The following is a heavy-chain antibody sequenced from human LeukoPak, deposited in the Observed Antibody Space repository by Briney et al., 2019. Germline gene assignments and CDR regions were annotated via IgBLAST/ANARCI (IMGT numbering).Heavy chain of an antibody. J-gene: IGHJ6*03. CDR1: GFTFSSYW. Sequence: PGGSLRLSCAASGFTFSSYWMHWVRQAPGKGLVWVSRINSDGSSTSYADSVKGRFTISRDNAKNTLYLQMNSLRAEDTAVYYCARQGSSDSVPYYYYYYMDVSGKGTTVTVSS. CDR2: INSDGSST. CDR3: ARQGSSDSVPYYYYYYMDV. D-gene: IGHD6-6*01. V-gene: IGHV3-74*01.